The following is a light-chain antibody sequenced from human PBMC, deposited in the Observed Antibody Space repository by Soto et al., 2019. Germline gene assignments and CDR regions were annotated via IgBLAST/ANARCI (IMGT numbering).Light chain of an antibody. Sequence: QSVLTQPRSVSGSPGQSVTISCTGTGNDVGAYNYVSWYQQHPGRPPKLLIYGVVRWPSGVPDRFSGSKSGNTASLTISGLQAEDEADYFCCSYAGGSTLLVFGTGTKVTVL. CDR1: GNDVGAYNY. CDR3: CSYAGGSTLLV. V-gene: IGLV2-11*01. CDR2: GVV. J-gene: IGLJ1*01.